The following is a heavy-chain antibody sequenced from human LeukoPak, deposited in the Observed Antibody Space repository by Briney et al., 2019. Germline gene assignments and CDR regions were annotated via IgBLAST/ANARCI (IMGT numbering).Heavy chain of an antibody. CDR2: VLSGGGST. V-gene: IGHV3-23*01. CDR3: AKDAIYGDGYWEFDY. CDR1: GFTFSSYA. J-gene: IGHJ4*02. D-gene: IGHD2-21*01. Sequence: PGGSLRLSCAASGFTFSSYAMSWVRQAPGKGREWVSGVLSGGGSTYYADAVKGRFTISRDNSRSTLYLQMNSLRAEDTAVYYCAKDAIYGDGYWEFDYWGQGTLVTVSS.